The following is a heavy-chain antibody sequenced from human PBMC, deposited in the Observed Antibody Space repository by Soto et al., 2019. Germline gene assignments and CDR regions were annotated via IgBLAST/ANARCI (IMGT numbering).Heavy chain of an antibody. CDR2: IWHDGGNK. D-gene: IGHD3-16*01. CDR3: ARDGDVNTGFGKDY. Sequence: GSLRLSCAASGFTFSSYGMHWVRQAPGKGLEWVAFIWHDGGNKFYAESVKGRFTISRDNSKNTLYLQMTSLSAEDTAMYYCARDGDVNTGFGKDYWGQGTLVTVSS. CDR1: GFTFSSYG. J-gene: IGHJ4*02. V-gene: IGHV3-33*01.